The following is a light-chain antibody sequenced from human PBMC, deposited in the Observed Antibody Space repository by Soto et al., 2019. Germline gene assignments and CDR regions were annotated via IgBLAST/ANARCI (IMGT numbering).Light chain of an antibody. CDR1: SSDVGGYNY. Sequence: QSALTQPASVSGSPGQSTTISCTGTSSDVGGYNYVSWYQQHPGKAPKLMIYEVSNRPSGVSNRFSGSKSGNTASLTISGLQAEDEADYYCSSYTSSSPWVFGGGTKLNVL. V-gene: IGLV2-14*01. J-gene: IGLJ3*02. CDR3: SSYTSSSPWV. CDR2: EVS.